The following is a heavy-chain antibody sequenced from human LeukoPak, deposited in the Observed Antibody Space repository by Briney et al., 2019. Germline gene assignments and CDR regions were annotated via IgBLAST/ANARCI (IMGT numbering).Heavy chain of an antibody. CDR3: ARRARGYSSSLWAFDI. CDR2: IYYSGST. CDR1: GGSISSYY. D-gene: IGHD6-13*01. Sequence: SGTLSLTCTVSGGSISSYYWSWIRQPPGKGLEWIGYIYYSGSTNYNPSLKSRVTISVDTSKNQFSLKLSSVTAADTAVYYCARRARGYSSSLWAFDIWGQGTMVTVSS. J-gene: IGHJ3*02. V-gene: IGHV4-59*08.